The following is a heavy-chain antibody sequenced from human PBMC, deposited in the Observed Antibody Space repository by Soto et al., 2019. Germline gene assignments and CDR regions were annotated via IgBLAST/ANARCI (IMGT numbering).Heavy chain of an antibody. CDR2: ISGSGGST. D-gene: IGHD3-3*01. V-gene: IGHV3-23*01. J-gene: IGHJ5*02. CDR1: GFTFSSYA. Sequence: QPGGSLRLSCAASGFTFSSYAMSWVRQAPGKGLEWVSAISGSGGSTYYADSVKGRFTISRDNSKNTLYLQMNSLRAEDTAVYYCAKDLRFLEWLPNWFDPWGQGTLVTVSS. CDR3: AKDLRFLEWLPNWFDP.